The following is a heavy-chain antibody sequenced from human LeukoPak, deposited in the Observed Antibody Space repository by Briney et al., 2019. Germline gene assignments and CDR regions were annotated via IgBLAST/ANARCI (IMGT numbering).Heavy chain of an antibody. CDR2: ISSSYTYL. CDR3: ARDRSEGHDSSGPLDAFDV. J-gene: IGHJ3*01. Sequence: GGSLRLSCSASGFTFSNYCMNWLRQAPGKGLEWVSSISSSYTYLYYGDSVKGRFTSSRDNARNSLYRQMNNLRADDTAVYYCARDRSEGHDSSGPLDAFDVWGQGTLVTVSS. V-gene: IGHV3-21*01. D-gene: IGHD3-22*01. CDR1: GFTFSNYC.